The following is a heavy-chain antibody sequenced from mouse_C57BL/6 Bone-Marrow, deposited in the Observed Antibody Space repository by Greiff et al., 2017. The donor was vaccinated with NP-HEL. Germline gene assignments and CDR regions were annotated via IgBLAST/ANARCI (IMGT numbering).Heavy chain of an antibody. D-gene: IGHD3-3*01. V-gene: IGHV5-12*01. CDR1: GFTFSDYY. Sequence: DVKLVESGGGLVQPGGSLKLSCAASGFTFSDYYMYWVRQTPEKRLEWVAYISNGGGSTYYPDTVKGRFTISRDNAKNTLYLQMSRLKSEDTAMYYCARQGLGPYFDYWGQGTTLTVSS. CDR3: ARQGLGPYFDY. CDR2: ISNGGGST. J-gene: IGHJ2*01.